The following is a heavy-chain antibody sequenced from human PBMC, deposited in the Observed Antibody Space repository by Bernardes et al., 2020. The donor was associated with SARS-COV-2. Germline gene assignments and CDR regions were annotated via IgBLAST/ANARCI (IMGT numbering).Heavy chain of an antibody. J-gene: IGHJ5*02. CDR1: GASISSYY. CDR3: ARRGHITMRGAWFDP. V-gene: IGHV4-59*08. D-gene: IGHD3-3*01. CDR2: IFSSGTT. Sequence: SETLSLTCTVSGASISSYYWSWIRQPPGKGLEWIGHIFSSGTTYYNPSLRSRVTISVDTSRNQFSLKLASVTAADTAVYYCARRGHITMRGAWFDPWGQGTLVTVSS.